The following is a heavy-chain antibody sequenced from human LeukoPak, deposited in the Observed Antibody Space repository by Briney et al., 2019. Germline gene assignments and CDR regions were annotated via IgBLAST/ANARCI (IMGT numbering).Heavy chain of an antibody. J-gene: IGHJ5*02. CDR2: INPNSGGT. CDR1: GYTFTGYY. V-gene: IGHV1-2*02. D-gene: IGHD2-2*01. Sequence: GASVKVSCKASGYTFTGYYMHWVRPAPGRGLEWMGWINPNSGGTNYAQKLQGRVTMTRDTSISTAYMELSRLRSDDTAVYYCARGDCSSASCFLVNWFDPWGQGTLVTVSS. CDR3: ARGDCSSASCFLVNWFDP.